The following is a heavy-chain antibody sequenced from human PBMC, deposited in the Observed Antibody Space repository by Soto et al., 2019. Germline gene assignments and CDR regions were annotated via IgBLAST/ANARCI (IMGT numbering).Heavy chain of an antibody. J-gene: IGHJ4*02. D-gene: IGHD6-13*01. V-gene: IGHV4-59*08. CDR2: FYYSWSS. Sequence: SETLSLTCTVSGGSIGNSYWSWIRQSPGKGLEWIGYFYYSWSSNYNPSLKSRVSISVDTSKNQFSLKLSSVTAADTAVYYCARHSSSWPIFDYWGQGTLVTVSS. CDR3: ARHSSSWPIFDY. CDR1: GGSIGNSY.